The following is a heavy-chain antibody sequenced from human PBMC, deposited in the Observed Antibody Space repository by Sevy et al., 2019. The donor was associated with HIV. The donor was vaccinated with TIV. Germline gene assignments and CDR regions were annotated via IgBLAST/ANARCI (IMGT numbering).Heavy chain of an antibody. D-gene: IGHD2-2*02. CDR3: AREEGDIVVVPAAIVTSYYYYYGMDV. CDR1: GFTFSSYG. CDR2: IWYDGSNK. V-gene: IGHV3-33*01. Sequence: GRSRLSCAASGFTFSSYGMHWVRQAPGKGLEWVAVIWYDGSNKYYADSVKGRFTISRDNSKNTLYLQMNSLRAEDTAVYYCAREEGDIVVVPAAIVTSYYYYYGMDVWGQGTTVTVSS. J-gene: IGHJ6*02.